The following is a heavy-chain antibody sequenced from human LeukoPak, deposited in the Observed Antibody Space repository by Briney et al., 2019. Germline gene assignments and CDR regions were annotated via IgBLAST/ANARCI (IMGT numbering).Heavy chain of an antibody. CDR1: GFTFNNYA. CDR3: ARETLQ. V-gene: IGHV4-34*01. Sequence: GSLRLSCAASGFTFNNYAMNWVRQAPGKGLEWIGEINHSGSTNYNPSLKSRVTISVDTSKNQFSLKLSSVTAADTAVYYCARETLQWGQGTLVTVSS. D-gene: IGHD4-11*01. J-gene: IGHJ4*02. CDR2: INHSGST.